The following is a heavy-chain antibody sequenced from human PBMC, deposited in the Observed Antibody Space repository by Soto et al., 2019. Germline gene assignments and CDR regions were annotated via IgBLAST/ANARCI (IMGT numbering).Heavy chain of an antibody. CDR2: IFANGHT. D-gene: IGHD3-16*01. Sequence: PSETLSLTCIVSGGSISEKYWNWVRQPPGKGLEWIGLIFANGHTDYNPSLKSRVTMSVDASKNQFSLRLTSMTAADTAVYFCSHGQIMGHYRSELDFWGPGTLVTVSS. J-gene: IGHJ4*02. V-gene: IGHV4-4*07. CDR1: GGSISEKY. CDR3: SHGQIMGHYRSELDF.